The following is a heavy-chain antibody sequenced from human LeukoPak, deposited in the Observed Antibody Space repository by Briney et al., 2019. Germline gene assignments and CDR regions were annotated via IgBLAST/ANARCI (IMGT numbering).Heavy chain of an antibody. CDR3: TVVNYGSGSYPLGS. D-gene: IGHD3-10*01. Sequence: TGGSLRLSCAASGFTFSHAWMSWVRQAPGKGLELVARIKNKPDGGTSDYTAPVKGRFTISRDDSKSTLYLQMNSLKTEDTAVYYCTVVNYGSGSYPLGSWGQGTLVTVSS. CDR1: GFTFSHAW. V-gene: IGHV3-15*01. CDR2: IKNKPDGGTS. J-gene: IGHJ5*02.